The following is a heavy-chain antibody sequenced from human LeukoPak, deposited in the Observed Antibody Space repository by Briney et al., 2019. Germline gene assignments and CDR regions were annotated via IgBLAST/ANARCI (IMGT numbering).Heavy chain of an antibody. D-gene: IGHD2-8*01. CDR2: IYYSGST. CDR1: GGSISSYY. CDR3: ASLDIVLMVYES. Sequence: SETLSLTCTVSGGSISSYYWSWIRQPPGKGLEWIGYIYYSGSTNYNPSLKSRVTISVDTSKNQFSLKLSSVTAADTAVYYCASLDIVLMVYESWGQGTLVTVS. J-gene: IGHJ5*02. V-gene: IGHV4-59*12.